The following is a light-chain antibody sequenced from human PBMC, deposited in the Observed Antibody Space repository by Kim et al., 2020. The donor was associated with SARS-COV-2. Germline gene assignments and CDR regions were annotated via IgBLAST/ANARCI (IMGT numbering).Light chain of an antibody. J-gene: IGKJ4*01. CDR3: QQSHTAPLLT. Sequence: DIQMTQSPSSLAASVGDRVTITCRASQNINSFLNWYQQRPGKAPNLLIYAASTLQIGVPSRFSGSGSGTDFTLTITSLQPEDFATYYCQQSHTAPLLTFGGGTKVDIK. CDR2: AAS. V-gene: IGKV1-39*01. CDR1: QNINSF.